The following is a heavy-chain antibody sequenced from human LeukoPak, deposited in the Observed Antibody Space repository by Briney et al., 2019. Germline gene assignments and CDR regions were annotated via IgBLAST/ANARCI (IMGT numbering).Heavy chain of an antibody. CDR1: GYTFIDYY. CDR3: ARDRRYIESDY. J-gene: IGHJ4*02. Sequence: GASVKVSCKASGYTFIDYYIHWVRQAPGQGLEWMGWINPNSGGTLYAQKFQGRVTMTTDTSISTAYMELSRLRSDDTAVYYCARDRRYIESDYWGQGTLVTVSS. D-gene: IGHD5-18*01. V-gene: IGHV1-2*02. CDR2: INPNSGGT.